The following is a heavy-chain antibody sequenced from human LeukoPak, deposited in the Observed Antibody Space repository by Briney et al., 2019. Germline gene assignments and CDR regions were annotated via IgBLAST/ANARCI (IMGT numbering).Heavy chain of an antibody. CDR1: GFSFSGHW. V-gene: IGHV3-74*01. CDR3: AKDQVGATLS. D-gene: IGHD1-26*01. CDR2: ISPTGSTT. J-gene: IGHJ4*02. Sequence: GGSLRLSCAASGFSFSGHWMHWARQLPGKGLVWVSRISPTGSTTSYADYVKGRFTVSRDNAKNTLYLQVNNLRAEDTAVYYCAKDQVGATLSWGQGTLVTVSS.